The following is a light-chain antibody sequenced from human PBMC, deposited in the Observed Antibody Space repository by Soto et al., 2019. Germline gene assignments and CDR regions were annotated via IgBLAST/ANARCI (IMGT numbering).Light chain of an antibody. CDR1: QKIHNF. V-gene: IGKV1-39*01. CDR2: LAS. J-gene: IGKJ4*01. Sequence: DIQMTQSPSSLSASLGDRVTVTCRASQKIHNFVSWYQQKPGQAPKLLIFLASTLESGVPSRFGGSGSGTDFTLTISSLQPEDFATYYCQQSFCNPRTFGGGTKVEIQ. CDR3: QQSFCNPRT.